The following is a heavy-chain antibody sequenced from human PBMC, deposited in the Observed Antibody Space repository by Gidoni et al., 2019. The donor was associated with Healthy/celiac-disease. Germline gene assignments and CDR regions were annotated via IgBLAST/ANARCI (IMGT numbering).Heavy chain of an antibody. Sequence: QVQLVESGGGVVQPGRSLRLSCAASGFTFSSYGMHWVRQAPCKGLEWVAVIWYDGSNKYYADSVKGRFTISRDNSKNTLYLQMNSLRAEDTAVYYCARDFANLSYYDILTGYYGPDYWGQGTLVTVSS. CDR3: ARDFANLSYYDILTGYYGPDY. CDR1: GFTFSSYG. D-gene: IGHD3-9*01. V-gene: IGHV3-33*01. J-gene: IGHJ4*02. CDR2: IWYDGSNK.